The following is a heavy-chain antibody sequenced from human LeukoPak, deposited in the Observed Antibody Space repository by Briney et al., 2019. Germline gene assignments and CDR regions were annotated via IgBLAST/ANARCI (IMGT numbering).Heavy chain of an antibody. J-gene: IGHJ4*02. Sequence: SETLSLTCAVSGVPFSNYYWSWVRQSPRLGLEWIGEINHSGYTNYNPSLKSRVTMSIDTSKNQFSLRLTSVSAADTGVYYCTRAVAAHPNWGQGTLVTVSS. CDR1: GVPFSNYY. V-gene: IGHV4-34*01. CDR2: INHSGYT. CDR3: TRAVAAHPN. D-gene: IGHD6-19*01.